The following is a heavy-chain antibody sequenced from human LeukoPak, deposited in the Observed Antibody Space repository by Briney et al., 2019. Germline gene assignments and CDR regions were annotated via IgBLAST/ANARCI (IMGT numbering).Heavy chain of an antibody. CDR1: GFIFSNSA. J-gene: IGHJ4*02. Sequence: GGSLRLSCAASGFIFSNSAMTWVRQAPGKGLEWVSTFSGYGGSTYYADSVKGRFTISRDNSKNTLYLQMNSLRAEDTAVYYCAKGGLSRAGLDFWGQGTLVTVSS. D-gene: IGHD5/OR15-5a*01. V-gene: IGHV3-23*01. CDR2: FSGYGGST. CDR3: AKGGLSRAGLDF.